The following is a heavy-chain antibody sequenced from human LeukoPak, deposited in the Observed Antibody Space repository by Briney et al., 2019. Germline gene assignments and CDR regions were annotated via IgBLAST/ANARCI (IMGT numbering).Heavy chain of an antibody. D-gene: IGHD3-22*01. CDR1: GESFSYNY. Sequence: SDTLSLTCAVSGESFSYNYWTWVRQLPGKGLEWIGDINHSGRVNYRPSLKSRVTISADTSKSQLSLKLNAVTAADTAVYYCARGLGPMSPSLDYWGQGSLVTVSS. J-gene: IGHJ4*02. V-gene: IGHV4-34*01. CDR2: INHSGRV. CDR3: ARGLGPMSPSLDY.